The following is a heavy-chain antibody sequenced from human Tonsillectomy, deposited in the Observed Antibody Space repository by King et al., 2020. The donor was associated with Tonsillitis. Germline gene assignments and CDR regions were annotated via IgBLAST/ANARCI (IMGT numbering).Heavy chain of an antibody. D-gene: IGHD1-14*01. CDR2: ISSTVSRGAI. CDR3: STKFVGTHTHYFDY. J-gene: IGHJ4*02. Sequence: VQLVESGGGLGQPGRSLRLSCTTSGFPFADYSMSWFRQAPGKGLEWVGLISSTVSRGAIHYAASVKGRFPISRDDSRGIAYLQMNGLKTEDTSVYYCSTKFVGTHTHYFDYWGQGTLVAVSP. V-gene: IGHV3-49*03. CDR1: GFPFADYS.